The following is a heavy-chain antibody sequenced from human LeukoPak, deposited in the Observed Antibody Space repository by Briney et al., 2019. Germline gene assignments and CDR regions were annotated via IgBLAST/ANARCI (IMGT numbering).Heavy chain of an antibody. CDR1: GGSISSYY. D-gene: IGHD2-15*01. CDR2: IYYSYSGST. Sequence: SETLSLTCTVSGGSISSYYWSWIRQPPGKGLEWIGYIYYSYSGSTNYNPSLKSRVTISVDTSKNQFSLKLTSVTAADTAVYYCARAQLSCTGGSCYPNWFDPWGQGTLVTVSS. J-gene: IGHJ5*02. V-gene: IGHV4-59*01. CDR3: ARAQLSCTGGSCYPNWFDP.